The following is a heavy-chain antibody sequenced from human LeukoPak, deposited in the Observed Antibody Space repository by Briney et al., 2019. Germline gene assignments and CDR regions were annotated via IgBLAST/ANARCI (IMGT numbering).Heavy chain of an antibody. CDR2: INPNDGRT. D-gene: IGHD2-8*01. CDR1: GYTFFDFY. J-gene: IGHJ4*02. V-gene: IGHV1-46*01. CDR3: ARSYFRDARGGFDY. Sequence: ASVKVSCKASGYTFFDFYMHWVRQAPGQGLEWKGIINPNDGRTTDAQKFQGRVSMTSDTSTSTCYMELSSLRSEDTAVYYCARSYFRDARGGFDYWGQGTLVTVSS.